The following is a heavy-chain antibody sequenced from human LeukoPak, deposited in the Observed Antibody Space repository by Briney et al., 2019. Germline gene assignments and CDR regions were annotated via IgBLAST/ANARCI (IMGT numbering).Heavy chain of an antibody. D-gene: IGHD1-26*01. J-gene: IGHJ4*02. CDR3: ASDLVGGSYY. CDR1: GFTFSSYW. Sequence: GGSLRLSCVASGFTFSSYWMSWLRQAPGKGLEWVAYIKQDGSEKYYMDSVKGRFTISRDNAKNSLFLQMTSLRAEDTAGYYCASDLVGGSYYWGQGTLVTVSS. V-gene: IGHV3-7*01. CDR2: IKQDGSEK.